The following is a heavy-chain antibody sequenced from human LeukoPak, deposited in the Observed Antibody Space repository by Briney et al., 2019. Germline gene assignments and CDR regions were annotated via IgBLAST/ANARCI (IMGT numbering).Heavy chain of an antibody. D-gene: IGHD3-10*01. CDR1: GGSFSGYY. CDR2: INRSGST. V-gene: IGHV4-34*01. Sequence: PSETLSLTCAVYGGSFSGYYWSWIRQPPGKGLEWIGEINRSGSTNYNPSLKSRVAISVDTSKNQFSLKLSSVTAADTAVYYCAREEYYYGSGSYFGWFDPWGQGTLVTVSS. CDR3: AREEYYYGSGSYFGWFDP. J-gene: IGHJ5*02.